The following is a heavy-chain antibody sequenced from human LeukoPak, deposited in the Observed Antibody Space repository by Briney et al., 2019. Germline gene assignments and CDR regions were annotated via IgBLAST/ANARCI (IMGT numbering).Heavy chain of an antibody. Sequence: ASVKVSCKASGYTFTGYYMHWVRQAPGQGLEWMGWINPNSGGTNCAQKFQGRVTMTRDTSISTAYMELSRLRSDDTAVYYCAREYSGYDGLDYWGQGTLVTVSS. CDR2: INPNSGGT. V-gene: IGHV1-2*02. D-gene: IGHD5-12*01. CDR1: GYTFTGYY. CDR3: AREYSGYDGLDY. J-gene: IGHJ4*02.